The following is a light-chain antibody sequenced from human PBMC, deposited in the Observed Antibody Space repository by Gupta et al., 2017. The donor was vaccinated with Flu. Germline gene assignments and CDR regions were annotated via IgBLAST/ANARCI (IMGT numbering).Light chain of an antibody. V-gene: IGLV1-44*01. CDR1: RTNIGSNT. CDR3: VAWDDSLADPV. CDR2: SNY. J-gene: IGLJ3*02. Sequence: RFIISSSRSRTNIGSNTANGYQHLAGAAPELLIYSNYQRPSGVPDRVTGSKSGTSASLAISGLQSEDEADYYCVAWDDSLADPVFGGGTKLTVL.